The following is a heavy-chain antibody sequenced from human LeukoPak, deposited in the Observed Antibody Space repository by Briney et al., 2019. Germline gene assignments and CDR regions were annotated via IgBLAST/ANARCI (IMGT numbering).Heavy chain of an antibody. V-gene: IGHV3-33*01. Sequence: GGSLRLSCAASGFTFSSYGMHWVRQAPGKGLEWVAVIWYDGSNKYYADSVKGRFTISRDNSKNTLYLQMNSPRAEDTAVYYCARDGGYCSGGSCRRVPFDYWGQGTLVTVSS. D-gene: IGHD2-15*01. CDR2: IWYDGSNK. CDR1: GFTFSSYG. CDR3: ARDGGYCSGGSCRRVPFDY. J-gene: IGHJ4*02.